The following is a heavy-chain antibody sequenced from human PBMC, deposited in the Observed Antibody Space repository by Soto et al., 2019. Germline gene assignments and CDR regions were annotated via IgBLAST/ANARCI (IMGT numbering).Heavy chain of an antibody. J-gene: IGHJ4*02. CDR3: ARPEIPTRSSDYDYPFDH. D-gene: IGHD3-22*01. CDR2: IFDSGTT. Sequence: SETLSLTCTVSGGSITSDYSCWSWIRQPPGEGLEWIGHIFDSGTTYTNPSLRSQVAISLDTSKNHFSLTLSSVTASDTAMYYCARPEIPTRSSDYDYPFDHWGQGTLVTVSS. CDR1: GGSITSDYSC. V-gene: IGHV4-30-4*01.